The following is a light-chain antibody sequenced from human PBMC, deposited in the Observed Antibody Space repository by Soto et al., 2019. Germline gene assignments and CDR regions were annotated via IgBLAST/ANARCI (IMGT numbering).Light chain of an antibody. Sequence: EIVLPQSPATLSLSPGERATLSCRARQSVSSYLAWYQQKPGQAPRLLIYDASNRATGIPARFSGSGSGTDFTLTISSLEPEDFAVYYWQQRSNWPKTFGQGTKVEIK. V-gene: IGKV3-11*01. J-gene: IGKJ1*01. CDR2: DAS. CDR3: QQRSNWPKT. CDR1: QSVSSY.